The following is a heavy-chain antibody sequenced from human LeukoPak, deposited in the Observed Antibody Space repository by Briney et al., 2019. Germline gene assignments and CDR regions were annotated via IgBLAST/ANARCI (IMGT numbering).Heavy chain of an antibody. CDR2: IYPGDSDT. V-gene: IGHV5-51*01. Sequence: GESLKISCKGSGYSFTSYWIGWVRQMPGKVLEWMGIIYPGDSDTRYSPSFQGQVTISADKSISTAYLQWSSLKASDTAMYYCARPHYYDSNRRKDAFDIWGQGTMVTVSS. D-gene: IGHD3-22*01. CDR3: ARPHYYDSNRRKDAFDI. CDR1: GYSFTSYW. J-gene: IGHJ3*02.